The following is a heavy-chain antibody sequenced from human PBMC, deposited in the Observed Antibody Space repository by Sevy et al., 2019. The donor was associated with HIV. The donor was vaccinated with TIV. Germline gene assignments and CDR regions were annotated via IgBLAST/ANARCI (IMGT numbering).Heavy chain of an antibody. D-gene: IGHD6-13*01. J-gene: IGHJ4*02. V-gene: IGHV3-48*01. Sequence: GGSLRLSCAASGFTFSSYSMNWVRQAPGKGLEWVSYISSSTIYYADSVKGRFTISRDNAKISLYLQMNSLRAEDTAVYYCGRLSGYSSSWSYFDYWGQGTLVTVSS. CDR2: ISSSTI. CDR3: GRLSGYSSSWSYFDY. CDR1: GFTFSSYS.